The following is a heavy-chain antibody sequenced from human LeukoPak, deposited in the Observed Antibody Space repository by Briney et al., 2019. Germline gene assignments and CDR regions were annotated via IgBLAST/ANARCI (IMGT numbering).Heavy chain of an antibody. D-gene: IGHD2-2*01. Sequence: GGSLRLSCAASGFTFSSYAMSWVRQAPGKGLEWVSAISGSGGSTYYADSVKGRFTISRDNSKNTLYLQMNSLRAEDTAVYYCAKAGGIVVVPAYNWFDPWGQGTLVTVSS. J-gene: IGHJ5*02. V-gene: IGHV3-23*01. CDR3: AKAGGIVVVPAYNWFDP. CDR2: ISGSGGST. CDR1: GFTFSSYA.